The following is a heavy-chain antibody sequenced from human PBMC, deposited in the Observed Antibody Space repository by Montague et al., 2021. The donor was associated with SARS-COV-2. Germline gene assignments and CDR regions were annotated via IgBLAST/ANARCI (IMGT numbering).Heavy chain of an antibody. J-gene: IGHJ4*02. Sequence: SLSLSCAASGFTFSSYAMPWVRQAPGKGLEWVAVISYDGSNKYYADSVKGRFTISRDNSKNTLYLQMNSLRAEDTAVYYCASSRWLRLLTSPLDYWGQGTLVTVSS. V-gene: IGHV3-30-3*01. CDR1: GFTFSSYA. CDR3: ASSRWLRLLTSPLDY. CDR2: ISYDGSNK. D-gene: IGHD5-12*01.